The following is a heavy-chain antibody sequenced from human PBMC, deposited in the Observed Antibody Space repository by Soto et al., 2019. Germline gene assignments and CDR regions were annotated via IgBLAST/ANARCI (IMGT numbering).Heavy chain of an antibody. V-gene: IGHV4-39*01. CDR3: ARRVSYSSSWYDWYFDL. Sequence: QLQLQESGPGLVKPSETLSLTCTVSGGSISSSSYYWGWIRQPPGKGLEWIGSIYYSGRTYYNPSLKSRVTISVDTSKNQFSQKLSSVTAADTAVYYCARRVSYSSSWYDWYFDLWGRGTLVTVSS. D-gene: IGHD6-13*01. CDR1: GGSISSSSYY. CDR2: IYYSGRT. J-gene: IGHJ2*01.